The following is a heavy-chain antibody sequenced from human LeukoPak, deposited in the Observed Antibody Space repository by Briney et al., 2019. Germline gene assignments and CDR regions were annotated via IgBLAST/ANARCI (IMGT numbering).Heavy chain of an antibody. CDR1: GGSISSYY. CDR2: IYYSGST. CDR3: ARHTAVAGRRGWFDP. V-gene: IGHV4-59*08. J-gene: IGHJ5*02. Sequence: SETLSLTCTVSGGSISSYYWSWIRQPPGKGLEWIGYIYYSGSTNYNPSLKSRVTISVDTSKNQFSLKLSSVTAADTAVYYCARHTAVAGRRGWFDPWGQGTLVTVFS. D-gene: IGHD6-19*01.